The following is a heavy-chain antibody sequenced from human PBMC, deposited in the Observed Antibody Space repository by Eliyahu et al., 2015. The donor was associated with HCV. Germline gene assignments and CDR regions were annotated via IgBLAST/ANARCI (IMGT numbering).Heavy chain of an antibody. J-gene: IGHJ3*02. CDR1: GFTFSSYA. D-gene: IGHD3-10*01. CDR3: AKDRRGGSGRGDAFDI. V-gene: IGHV3-23*01. CDR2: ISGSGGST. Sequence: EVQLLESGGGLVQPGGSLRLXCAASGFTFSSYAMSWVRQAPGKGLEWVSAISGSGGSTYYADSVKGRFTISRDNSKKTLYLQMNSLRAEDTAVYYCAKDRRGGSGRGDAFDIWGQGTMVTVSS.